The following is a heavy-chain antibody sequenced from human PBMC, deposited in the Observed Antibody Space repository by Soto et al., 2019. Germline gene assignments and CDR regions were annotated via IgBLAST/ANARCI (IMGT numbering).Heavy chain of an antibody. D-gene: IGHD3-10*01. CDR1: GYTFTSYG. J-gene: IGHJ6*02. CDR3: AAYYYGSESPDPRYYYYGMDV. CDR2: IRSYNGNT. Sequence: VQLVQSGAEVKKPGASVKVSCKAYGYTFTSYGISWVPKARGRGREWLGWIRSYNGNTNYAQKLQGRVTMTTDTTTSKDYMELRSLRTDDTAVYYCAAYYYGSESPDPRYYYYGMDVCGQGTTVTDAS. V-gene: IGHV1-18*01.